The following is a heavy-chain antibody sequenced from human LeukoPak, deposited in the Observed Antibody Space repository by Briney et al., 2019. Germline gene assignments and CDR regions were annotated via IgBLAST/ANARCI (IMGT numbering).Heavy chain of an antibody. CDR2: INPNSGGT. J-gene: IGHJ4*02. CDR3: ARDPIAVAGPYFDY. V-gene: IGHV1-2*02. D-gene: IGHD6-19*01. Sequence: GASVKVSCKASGYTFTGYYMHWVRQAPGQGLEWMGWINPNSGGTNYAQKFQGRATMTRDTSISTAYMELSRLRSDDTAVYYCARDPIAVAGPYFDYWGQGTLVTVSS. CDR1: GYTFTGYY.